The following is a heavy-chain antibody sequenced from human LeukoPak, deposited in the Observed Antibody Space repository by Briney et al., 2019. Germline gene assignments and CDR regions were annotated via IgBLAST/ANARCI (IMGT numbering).Heavy chain of an antibody. D-gene: IGHD2-8*02. CDR1: GYTFTSYD. J-gene: IGHJ6*02. CDR3: ARYQTGAYYYYYGMDV. V-gene: IGHV1-18*01. CDR2: ISDYNGNT. Sequence: ASVKVSFKASGYTFTSYDIAWVRQAPGQGLEWMGWISDYNGNTNYAQNLQGRVTMTIDTSTRTAYMELRSLRSDDTAVYYCARYQTGAYYYYYGMDVWGQGTTVTVSS.